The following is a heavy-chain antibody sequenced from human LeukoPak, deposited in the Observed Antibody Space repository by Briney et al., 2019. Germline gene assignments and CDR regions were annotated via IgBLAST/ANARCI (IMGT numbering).Heavy chain of an antibody. CDR3: ARQGLRFDPSHY. D-gene: IGHD5-12*01. Sequence: SQTLSLTCTVSGGSMSSYYWSWIRQPPGKGLEWIGYVYYRGNTKYNPSLKSRFTISVDTSRNPFSVELSYVTASYKPGYSSARQGLRFDPSHYWGQGTLVTVSS. CDR2: VYYRGNT. J-gene: IGHJ4*02. V-gene: IGHV4-59*08. CDR1: GGSMSSYY.